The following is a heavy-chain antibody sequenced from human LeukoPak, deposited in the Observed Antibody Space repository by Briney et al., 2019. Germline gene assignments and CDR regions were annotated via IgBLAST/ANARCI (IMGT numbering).Heavy chain of an antibody. J-gene: IGHJ4*02. V-gene: IGHV3-23*01. CDR1: GLIFRNYA. Sequence: GGSLRLSCTASGLIFRNYAMTWVRQAPRKGLGWVSTISGDGTETFYADSVEGRFTISRDNSKNTHYLQMSSLRAEDTGIYYCAKGGHYSFFDYWGQGTLVTVSS. D-gene: IGHD4-11*01. CDR3: AKGGHYSFFDY. CDR2: ISGDGTET.